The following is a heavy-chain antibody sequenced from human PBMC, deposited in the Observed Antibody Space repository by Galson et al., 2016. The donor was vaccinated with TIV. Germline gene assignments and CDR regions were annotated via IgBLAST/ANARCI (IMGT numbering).Heavy chain of an antibody. Sequence: LSCAASGFMFSSDWMTWVRQAPGKGLEWVASINQDGSDSPYVDSVKGRFTISRDNAKKSLFLQMNGLRGEDTGVYYCAPGVSAASTGVNWGQGTLVTVSS. CDR2: INQDGSDS. D-gene: IGHD6-13*01. V-gene: IGHV3-7*01. CDR1: GFMFSSDW. CDR3: APGVSAASTGVN. J-gene: IGHJ4*02.